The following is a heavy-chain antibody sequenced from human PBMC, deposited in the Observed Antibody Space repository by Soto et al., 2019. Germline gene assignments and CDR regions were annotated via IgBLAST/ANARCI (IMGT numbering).Heavy chain of an antibody. J-gene: IGHJ4*02. CDR1: GGTFSSYA. V-gene: IGHV1-69*13. D-gene: IGHD3-22*01. CDR3: AREKYYYDSSGYYRFDY. Sequence: GASVKVSFKASGGTFSSYAISWVRQAPGQGLEWMGGIIPIFGTANYAQKFQGRVTITADESTSTAYMELSSLRSEDTAVYYCAREKYYYDSSGYYRFDYWGQGTLVTVSS. CDR2: IIPIFGTA.